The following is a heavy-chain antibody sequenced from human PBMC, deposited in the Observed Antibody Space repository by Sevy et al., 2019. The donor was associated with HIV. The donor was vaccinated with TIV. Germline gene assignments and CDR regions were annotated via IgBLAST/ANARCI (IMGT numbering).Heavy chain of an antibody. J-gene: IGHJ6*02. CDR2: IYYSGST. CDR3: ARQSVTYDILTGWNYYGVDV. Sequence: SETLSLTCTVSGDSISSNYWNWIRQPPGKGLEWIGYIYYSGSTNYNPSLKSRVTLSVDTSKNQFSLRLSSVTAADTAVYYCARQSVTYDILTGWNYYGVDVWGQGTTVTVSS. D-gene: IGHD3-9*01. CDR1: GDSISSNY. V-gene: IGHV4-59*08.